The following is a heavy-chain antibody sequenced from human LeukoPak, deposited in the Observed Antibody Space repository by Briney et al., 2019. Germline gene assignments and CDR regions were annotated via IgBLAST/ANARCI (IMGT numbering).Heavy chain of an antibody. V-gene: IGHV3-53*01. CDR3: ARDSGSGYYYYYMDV. Sequence: GGSLRLSCTVSGFTVSSNSMSWVRQAPGKGLEWVSFIYSDNTHYADSVKGRFTISRDNAKNSLYLQMNSLRAEDTAVYYCARDSGSGYYYYYMDVWGKGTTVTVSS. J-gene: IGHJ6*03. CDR2: IYSDNT. D-gene: IGHD3-10*01. CDR1: GFTVSSNS.